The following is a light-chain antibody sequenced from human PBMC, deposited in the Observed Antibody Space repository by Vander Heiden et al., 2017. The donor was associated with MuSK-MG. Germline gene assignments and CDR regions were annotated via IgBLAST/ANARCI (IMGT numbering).Light chain of an antibody. CDR2: DDS. CDR1: NIGSKS. CDR3: QVWDSSSDHPGV. Sequence: SYVLTPPPPASVAPGQTARITCGGNNIGSKSVDWYQQKPGQAPVLVVYDDSDRPSGIPERFSGSNSGNTATLTISRVEAGDEADYYCQVWDSSSDHPGVFGTGTKVTVL. V-gene: IGLV3-21*02. J-gene: IGLJ1*01.